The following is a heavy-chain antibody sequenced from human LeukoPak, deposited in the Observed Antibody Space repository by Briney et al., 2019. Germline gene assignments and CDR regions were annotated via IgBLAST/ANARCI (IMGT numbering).Heavy chain of an antibody. CDR2: IIPILGIA. D-gene: IGHD3-3*01. CDR1: GGTFSSYA. J-gene: IGHJ5*02. V-gene: IGHV1-69*04. CDR3: ASALGVVMNGGNWFDP. Sequence: ASVKVSCKASGGTFSSYAISWVRQAPGQGLEWMGRIIPILGIANYAQKFQGRVTITADKSTSTAYMELSSLRSEDTAVYYCASALGVVMNGGNWFDPWGQGTLVTVSS.